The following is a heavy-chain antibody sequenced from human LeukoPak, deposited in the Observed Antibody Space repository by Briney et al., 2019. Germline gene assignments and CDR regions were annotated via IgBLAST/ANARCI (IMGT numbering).Heavy chain of an antibody. J-gene: IGHJ4*01. CDR2: ISSNGNST. Sequence: GGSLRLSCTASGLTFSSYPPNWVRQAPGKGLEYVSAISSNGNSTYYANSVKGRFIISRDNSKNTLYLQMGSLRPEDMAVYYCCVDGLWFWGQGTLVTVSS. D-gene: IGHD5-24*01. CDR3: CVDGLWF. V-gene: IGHV3-64*01. CDR1: GLTFSSYP.